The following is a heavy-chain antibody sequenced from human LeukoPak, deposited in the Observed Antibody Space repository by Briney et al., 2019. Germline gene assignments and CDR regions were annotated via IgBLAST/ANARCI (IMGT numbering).Heavy chain of an antibody. CDR2: ISAYNGNT. V-gene: IGHV1-18*01. J-gene: IGHJ6*03. CDR1: GYTFTSYG. D-gene: IGHD6-13*01. Sequence: ASVKVSCKASGYTFTSYGISWVRQAPGQGLEWMGWISAYNGNTNYAQKLQGRVTMTTDTSTSTAYTELRSLRSDDTAVYYCARVGAAAGYYYYYYMDVWGKGTTVTVSS. CDR3: ARVGAAAGYYYYYYMDV.